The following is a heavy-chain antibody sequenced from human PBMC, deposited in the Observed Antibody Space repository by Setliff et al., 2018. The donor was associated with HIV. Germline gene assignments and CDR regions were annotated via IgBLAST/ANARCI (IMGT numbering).Heavy chain of an antibody. CDR1: GFTFSDYE. J-gene: IGHJ4*02. Sequence: GGSLRLSCTASGFTFSDYEMNWVRQAPGKGLEWVSYISSSGNTVYYADSVKGRFAISRDNAKRSLYLQMNSMRGEDTAVYYCARYFRDGSYNDYWGQGTLVTVSS. D-gene: IGHD3-10*01. CDR2: ISSSGNTV. CDR3: ARYFRDGSYNDY. V-gene: IGHV3-48*03.